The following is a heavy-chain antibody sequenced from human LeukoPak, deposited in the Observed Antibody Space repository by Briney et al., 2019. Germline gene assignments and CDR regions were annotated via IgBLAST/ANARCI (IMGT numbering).Heavy chain of an antibody. D-gene: IGHD6-19*01. V-gene: IGHV3-66*02. Sequence: GGSLRLSCAASGFTVSSNYMSWVRQAPGKGLEWDSVIYSGGSTYYADSVKGRFTISRDNSKNTLYLQMSSLRAEDTAVYYCARDVTSGWYRFDPWGQGTLVTVSS. CDR2: IYSGGST. J-gene: IGHJ5*02. CDR3: ARDVTSGWYRFDP. CDR1: GFTVSSNY.